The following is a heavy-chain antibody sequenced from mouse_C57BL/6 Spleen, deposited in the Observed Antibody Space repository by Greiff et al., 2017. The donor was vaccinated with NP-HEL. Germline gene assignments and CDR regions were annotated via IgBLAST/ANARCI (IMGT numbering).Heavy chain of an antibody. CDR1: GFTFSSYG. D-gene: IGHD1-1*01. V-gene: IGHV5-6*01. Sequence: EVQLVESGGDLVKPGGSLKLSCAASGFTFSSYGMSWVRQTPDKRLEWVATISSGGSYTYYPDSVKGRFTISRDNAKNTLYLQLISLKSEDTAMYYCARQDGSSSYAMDYWGQGTSVTVSS. CDR3: ARQDGSSSYAMDY. CDR2: ISSGGSYT. J-gene: IGHJ4*01.